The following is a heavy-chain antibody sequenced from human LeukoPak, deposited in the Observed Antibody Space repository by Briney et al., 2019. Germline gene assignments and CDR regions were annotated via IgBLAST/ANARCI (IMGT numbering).Heavy chain of an antibody. Sequence: PGGSLGLSCATSGFTFTNAWMHWVRQAPGKGLEWVGRIKTKSEGGTIDYAAPVRGRFTISRDDSENTLYLQMSSLKTEDTALYYCSTDQGGDILTGCWGQGTLVTVSS. CDR1: GFTFTNAW. V-gene: IGHV3-15*07. CDR2: IKTKSEGGTI. CDR3: STDQGGDILTGC. J-gene: IGHJ4*02. D-gene: IGHD3-9*01.